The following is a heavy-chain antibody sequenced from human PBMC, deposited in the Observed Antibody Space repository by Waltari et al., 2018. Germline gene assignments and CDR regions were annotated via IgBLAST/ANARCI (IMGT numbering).Heavy chain of an antibody. D-gene: IGHD4-4*01. J-gene: IGHJ6*02. CDR1: GYTFTSYG. V-gene: IGHV1-18*04. CDR2: ISAYNGNT. Sequence: QVQLVQSGAEVKKPGASVKVSCKASGYTFTSYGISWVRQAPGKGLEWMGWISAYNGNTNYAQKLQGRVTMTTDTSTSTAYMELRSLRSDDTAVYYCARDRQFTTSGLYYYYYGMDVWGQGTTVTVSS. CDR3: ARDRQFTTSGLYYYYYGMDV.